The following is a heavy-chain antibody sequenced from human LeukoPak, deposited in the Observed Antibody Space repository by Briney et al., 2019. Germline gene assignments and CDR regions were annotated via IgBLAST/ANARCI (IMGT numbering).Heavy chain of an antibody. CDR1: GFTFGRFW. CDR2: IKQDGSEK. J-gene: IGHJ4*02. V-gene: IGHV3-7*01. CDR3: ASGDSSGWYEFGY. D-gene: IGHD6-19*01. Sequence: GGSLRLSCAASGFTFGRFWMSWVRQAPGKGLEWVANIKQDGSEKYYVGSVRGRFTISRDNANNSLFLQMNSLRVEDTAMYYCASGDSSGWYEFGYWGQGTLVTVSS.